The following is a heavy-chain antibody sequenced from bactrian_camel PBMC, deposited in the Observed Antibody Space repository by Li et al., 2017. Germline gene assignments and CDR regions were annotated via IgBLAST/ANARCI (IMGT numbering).Heavy chain of an antibody. CDR1: GFTFSTYD. D-gene: IGHD5*01. Sequence: EVQLVESGGGLVQPGGSLRLSCAASGFTFSTYDMSWVRQAPGKGLEWVSITYSTTGATYYADSVRGRFTISKDNAENALILQLNSLKIEDTAMYYCAKRRGWGTTWYGYYSMDSWGNGTQVTVS. CDR2: TYSTTGAT. V-gene: IGHV3S40*01. J-gene: IGHJ7*01.